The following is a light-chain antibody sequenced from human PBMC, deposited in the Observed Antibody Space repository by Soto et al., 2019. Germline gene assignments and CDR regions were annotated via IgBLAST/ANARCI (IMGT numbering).Light chain of an antibody. CDR3: QQYNNWPFS. J-gene: IGKJ5*01. Sequence: VFTQSPFTVSLSPRERATLTCRASQTVRNNYLAWYQQKPGQAPRLLIYDASSRATGIPDRFSGSGSETDFTLTISGLRSEDSAVYFCQQYNNWPFSLGQGTRLDI. CDR1: QTVRNNY. CDR2: DAS. V-gene: IGKV3D-20*02.